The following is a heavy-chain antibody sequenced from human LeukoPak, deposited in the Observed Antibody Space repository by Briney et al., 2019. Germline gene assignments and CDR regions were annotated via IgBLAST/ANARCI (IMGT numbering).Heavy chain of an antibody. V-gene: IGHV3-74*01. CDR2: INSDGSST. CDR1: GFTFSSYW. Sequence: GGSLRLSCAASGFTFSSYWMHWVRQAPGKGLVWVSRINSDGSSTSYADSVKGRFTISRDNSKNTLYLQMNSLRAEDTAVYYCAKDLYGHCSGGSCYSQFDYWGQGTLVTVSS. D-gene: IGHD2-15*01. CDR3: AKDLYGHCSGGSCYSQFDY. J-gene: IGHJ4*02.